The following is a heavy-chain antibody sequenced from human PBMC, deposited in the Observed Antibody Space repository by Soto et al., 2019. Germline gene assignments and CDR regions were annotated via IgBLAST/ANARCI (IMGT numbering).Heavy chain of an antibody. Sequence: GGSLRLSCAASGFTFSSYGMHWVRQAPGKGLEWVAVIWYDGSNKYYADSVKGRFTISRDNSKNTLCLQMNSLRAEDTAVYYCAREDFYDSSGYYGTYYYYGMDVWGQGTTVTVSS. CDR3: AREDFYDSSGYYGTYYYYGMDV. V-gene: IGHV3-33*01. J-gene: IGHJ6*02. CDR2: IWYDGSNK. CDR1: GFTFSSYG. D-gene: IGHD3-22*01.